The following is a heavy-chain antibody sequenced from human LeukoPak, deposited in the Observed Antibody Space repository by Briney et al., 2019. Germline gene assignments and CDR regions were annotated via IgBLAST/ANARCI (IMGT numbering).Heavy chain of an antibody. CDR3: ARHPILTGYYRPSFYFDY. CDR2: IYYSGST. CDR1: GGSISSYY. D-gene: IGHD3-9*01. J-gene: IGHJ4*02. Sequence: SETLSLTRTVSGGSISSYYWSWIRQPPGKGLEWIGYIYYSGSTNYNPSLKSRVTISVDTSKNQFSLKLSSVTAADTAVYYCARHPILTGYYRPSFYFDYWGQGTLVTVSS. V-gene: IGHV4-59*08.